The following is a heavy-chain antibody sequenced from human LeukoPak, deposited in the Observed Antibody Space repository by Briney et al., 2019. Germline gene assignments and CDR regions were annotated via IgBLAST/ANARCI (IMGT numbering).Heavy chain of an antibody. J-gene: IGHJ4*02. CDR2: INGSGGST. Sequence: GGSLRLSCAASGFTFSSYAMSWVRQAPGKGLEWVSAINGSGGSTYYADSVKGRFTISRDNSKNTLYLQMNSLRAEDTAVYYCAKDTNWNSFFDYWGQGTLVTVSS. CDR1: GFTFSSYA. V-gene: IGHV3-23*01. D-gene: IGHD1-7*01. CDR3: AKDTNWNSFFDY.